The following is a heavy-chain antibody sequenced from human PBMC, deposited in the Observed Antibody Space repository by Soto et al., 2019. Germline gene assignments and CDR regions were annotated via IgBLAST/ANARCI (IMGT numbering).Heavy chain of an antibody. CDR1: GFTVSSNY. D-gene: IGHD3-16*01. Sequence: GGSLRLSCAASGFTVSSNYMSWVRQAPGKGLEWVSVIYSGGSTYYADSVKGRFTISRHNFKNTLYLQMNSLRAEDTAVYYCARDEGGRDAFDIWGQGTMVTISS. CDR2: IYSGGST. V-gene: IGHV3-53*04. J-gene: IGHJ3*02. CDR3: ARDEGGRDAFDI.